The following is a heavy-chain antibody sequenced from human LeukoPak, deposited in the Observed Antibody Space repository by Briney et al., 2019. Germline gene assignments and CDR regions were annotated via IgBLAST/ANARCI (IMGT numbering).Heavy chain of an antibody. Sequence: SETLSLTCTVSGGSISSSSYYWGWIRQPPGKGLEWIGSIYYSGCTYYNPSLKSRVTISVDTSKNQFSLKLSSVTAADTAVYYCARLKRISGSYSGGYYFDYWGQGTLVTVSS. D-gene: IGHD1-26*01. J-gene: IGHJ4*02. V-gene: IGHV4-39*01. CDR3: ARLKRISGSYSGGYYFDY. CDR1: GGSISSSSYY. CDR2: IYYSGCT.